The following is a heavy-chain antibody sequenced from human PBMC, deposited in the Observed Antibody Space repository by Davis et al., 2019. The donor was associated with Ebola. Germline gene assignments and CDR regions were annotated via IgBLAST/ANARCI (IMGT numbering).Heavy chain of an antibody. V-gene: IGHV1-2*04. D-gene: IGHD1-14*01. CDR3: AREAADHRGIDF. CDR2: INPNTGGA. Sequence: AASVQVSCKASGYIFIHYYLHWVRQAPGRGLQWMGRINPNTGGADYAQDFQGWVTMTRDTSTSTAYMQLNRLRSDDSAMYYCAREAADHRGIDFWGQGTMVTVSS. CDR1: GYIFIHYY. J-gene: IGHJ4*02.